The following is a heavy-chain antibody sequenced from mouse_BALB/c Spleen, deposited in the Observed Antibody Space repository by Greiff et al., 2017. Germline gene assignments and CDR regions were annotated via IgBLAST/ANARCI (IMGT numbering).Heavy chain of an antibody. J-gene: IGHJ4*01. CDR1: GYTFTSYW. V-gene: IGHV1-80*01. CDR2: IYPGDGDT. Sequence: LVESGAELAKPGASVKMSCKASGYTFTSYWMHWVKQRPGQGLEWIGQIYPGDGDTNYNGKFKGKATLAADKSSSTAYMQLSSLTSEDSAVYFCAKWLLHAMDYWGQGTSVTVSS. D-gene: IGHD2-3*01. CDR3: AKWLLHAMDY.